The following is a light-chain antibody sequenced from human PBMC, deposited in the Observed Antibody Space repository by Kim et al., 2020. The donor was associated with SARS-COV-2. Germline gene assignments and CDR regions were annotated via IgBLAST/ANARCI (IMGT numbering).Light chain of an antibody. J-gene: IGLJ2*01. Sequence: SGSPGQSITISCTGTSSDVGSYNLVSWYQQHPGKAHKLMIYEVSKRPSGVSNRFSGSKSGNTASLTISGLQAEDEADYYCCSYVVFGGGTQLTVL. CDR3: CSYVV. CDR1: SSDVGSYNL. V-gene: IGLV2-23*02. CDR2: EVS.